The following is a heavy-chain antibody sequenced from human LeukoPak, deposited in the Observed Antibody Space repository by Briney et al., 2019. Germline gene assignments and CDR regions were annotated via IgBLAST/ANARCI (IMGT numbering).Heavy chain of an antibody. CDR2: ITNTGTTI. D-gene: IGHD2-15*01. Sequence: GGSLRLSCVASGFTFSSYEMNWVRQAPGKGLEWVSYITNTGTTIYYADSVKGRFTISRDNAKNSLYLQMNSLRAEDTAVYYCARQVVVAAKRYYYYYMDVWGKGTTVTVSS. CDR1: GFTFSSYE. CDR3: ARQVVVAAKRYYYYYMDV. J-gene: IGHJ6*03. V-gene: IGHV3-48*03.